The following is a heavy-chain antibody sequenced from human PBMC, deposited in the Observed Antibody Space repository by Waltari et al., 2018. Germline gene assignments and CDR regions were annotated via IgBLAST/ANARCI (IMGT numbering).Heavy chain of an antibody. CDR2: ISYDGSNK. V-gene: IGHV3-30-3*01. CDR1: GFTFNSYA. CDR3: ARGPPQNMDV. J-gene: IGHJ6*04. Sequence: QVQLVESGGGVVKPGRSLRLSCAASGFTFNSYAMHWVRQAPGKGLEWVAVISYDGSNKYYADSVKGRFTISRDNSKNTLYLQMNSLRAEDTAVYYCARGPPQNMDVWGKGTTVTISS.